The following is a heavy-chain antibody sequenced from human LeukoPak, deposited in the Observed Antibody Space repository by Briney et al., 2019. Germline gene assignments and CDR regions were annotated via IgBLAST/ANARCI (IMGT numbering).Heavy chain of an antibody. CDR3: ARLLIAVAGTPDAFDI. CDR2: IKQDGSEK. CDR1: GFTFSSYW. D-gene: IGHD6-19*01. J-gene: IGHJ3*02. V-gene: IGHV3-7*01. Sequence: PGGSLRLSCAASGFTFSSYWMSWVRQAPGKGLEWVANIKQDGSEKYYVDSVKGRFTISRDNAKNSLYLQMNSLRAEDTAVYYCARLLIAVAGTPDAFDIWGQGTMVTVSS.